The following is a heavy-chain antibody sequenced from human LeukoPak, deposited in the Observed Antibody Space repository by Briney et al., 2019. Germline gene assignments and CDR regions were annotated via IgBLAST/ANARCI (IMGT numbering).Heavy chain of an antibody. V-gene: IGHV4-39*01. Sequence: SETLSLICTVSGDSISSGSYYWACLRQPPGRGLEWIGTISHSGSTFYNPSLKSRVTISVDTSKNQFSLKLSSVTAADTAVYYRARYSTVTRFDYWGQGTLVTVSS. D-gene: IGHD4-17*01. CDR1: GDSISSGSYY. J-gene: IGHJ4*02. CDR3: ARYSTVTRFDY. CDR2: ISHSGST.